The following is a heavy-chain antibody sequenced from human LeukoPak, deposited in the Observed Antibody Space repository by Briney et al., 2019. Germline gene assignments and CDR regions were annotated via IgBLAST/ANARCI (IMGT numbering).Heavy chain of an antibody. CDR1: GGSISSSSYY. CDR2: IYYSGST. V-gene: IGHV4-39*01. Sequence: SETLSLTCTVSGGSISSSSYYWGWIRQPPGKGLEWIGSIYYSGSTYYNPSLKSRVTISVDTSKNQFSLKLSSVTAADTAVYYCARHTSYCSSTSCYPDAFDIWGQGTMVTVSS. J-gene: IGHJ3*02. CDR3: ARHTSYCSSTSCYPDAFDI. D-gene: IGHD2-2*01.